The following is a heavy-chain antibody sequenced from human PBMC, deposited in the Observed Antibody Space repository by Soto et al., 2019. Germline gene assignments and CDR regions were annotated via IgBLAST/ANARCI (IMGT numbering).Heavy chain of an antibody. CDR2: INSDGSST. J-gene: IGHJ2*01. Sequence: EVQLVESGGGLVQPGGSLRLSCAASGFTFSSYWMHWVRQAPGKGLVWVSRINSDGSSTSYADSVKGRFTISRDNAKNTRYLQMNRRRAEDTAVYYCARGGSLNWYFDLWGRGTLVTVSS. CDR3: ARGGSLNWYFDL. D-gene: IGHD1-26*01. CDR1: GFTFSSYW. V-gene: IGHV3-74*01.